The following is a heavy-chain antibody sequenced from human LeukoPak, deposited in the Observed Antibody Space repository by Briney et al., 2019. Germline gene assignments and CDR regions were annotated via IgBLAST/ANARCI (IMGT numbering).Heavy chain of an antibody. V-gene: IGHV3-64D*06. Sequence: GGSLRLSCSASGFTFSSYAMHWVRQAPGKGLEYVSAISSNGGSTYYADSVKGRFTISRDNSKNTLYLQMSSLRAEDTAVYYCVKDLGLTTVTTVEYFQHWGQGTLVTVSS. CDR3: VKDLGLTTVTTVEYFQH. J-gene: IGHJ1*01. CDR1: GFTFSSYA. CDR2: ISSNGGST. D-gene: IGHD4-17*01.